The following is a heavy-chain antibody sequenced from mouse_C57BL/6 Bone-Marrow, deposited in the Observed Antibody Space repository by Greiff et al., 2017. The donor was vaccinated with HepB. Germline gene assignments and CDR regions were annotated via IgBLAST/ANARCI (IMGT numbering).Heavy chain of an antibody. CDR3: TRRGIDDYAHYY. Sequence: QVQLKQPGAELVKPGASVKLSCKASGYTFTSYWMHWVKQRPGQGLEWIGMIHPNSGSTNYNEKFKSKATLTVDKSSSTDYMQLSSLTSEDSAVYYGTRRGIDDYAHYYWGQGNTLTVTS. V-gene: IGHV1-64*01. CDR2: IHPNSGST. CDR1: GYTFTSYW. D-gene: IGHD2-4*01. J-gene: IGHJ2*01.